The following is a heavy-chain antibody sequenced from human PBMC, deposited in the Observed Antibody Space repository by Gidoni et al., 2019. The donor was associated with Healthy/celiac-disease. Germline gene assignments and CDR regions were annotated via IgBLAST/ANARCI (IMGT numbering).Heavy chain of an antibody. CDR3: AKGVDFWSGYYTPVDY. Sequence: QVQLVESGGGVVQPGRSLRLSCAASGFTFSSYGMHWVRQAPGKGLEWVAVISYDGSNKYYADSVKGRFTISRDNSKNTLYLQMNSLRAEDTAVYYCAKGVDFWSGYYTPVDYWGQGTLVTVSS. CDR1: GFTFSSYG. J-gene: IGHJ4*02. CDR2: ISYDGSNK. D-gene: IGHD3-3*01. V-gene: IGHV3-30*18.